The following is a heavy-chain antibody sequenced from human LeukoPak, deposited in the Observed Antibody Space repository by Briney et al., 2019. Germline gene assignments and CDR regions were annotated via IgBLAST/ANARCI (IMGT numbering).Heavy chain of an antibody. V-gene: IGHV1-18*01. CDR3: ARDPSNIGGEGYYFDF. CDR2: ISAYNGNT. D-gene: IGHD3-16*01. Sequence: ASVKVSCKASGYTFTSYGISWVRQAPGQGLEWMGWISAYNGNTNYAQKLQGRVTMATDTSTSTAYMELRSLRAEDTAVYYCARDPSNIGGEGYYFDFWGQGTLVTVSS. CDR1: GYTFTSYG. J-gene: IGHJ4*02.